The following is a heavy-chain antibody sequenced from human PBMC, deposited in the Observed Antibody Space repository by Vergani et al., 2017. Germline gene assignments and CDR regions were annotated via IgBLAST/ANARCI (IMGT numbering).Heavy chain of an antibody. D-gene: IGHD5-18*01. CDR1: GGSFSGYY. V-gene: IGHV4-34*01. J-gene: IGHJ4*02. CDR3: ARVRRGYSYGAFDY. CDR2: INHSGST. Sequence: QVQLQESGPGLVKPSETLSLTCAVYGGSFSGYYWSWIRQPPGKGLEWIGEINHSGSTNYNPSLKSRVTISVDTSKNQFSLKLSSVTAADTAVYYCARVRRGYSYGAFDYWGQGTLVTVSS.